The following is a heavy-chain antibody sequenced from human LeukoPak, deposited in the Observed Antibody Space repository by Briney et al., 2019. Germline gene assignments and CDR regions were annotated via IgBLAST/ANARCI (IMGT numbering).Heavy chain of an antibody. V-gene: IGHV4-39*01. CDR1: GGSISSGSHY. D-gene: IGHD3-10*01. CDR3: ARLSDGSGSPYNFYFDY. J-gene: IGHJ4*02. Sequence: SETLSLTCTVSGGSISSGSHYCRRTRQPPARGLECKRSIYYSRHNYYNASLESRVTICVDASKNQFSLTLSSVPGGDTSVYYCARLSDGSGSPYNFYFDYWGGETLVTVS. CDR2: IYYSRHN.